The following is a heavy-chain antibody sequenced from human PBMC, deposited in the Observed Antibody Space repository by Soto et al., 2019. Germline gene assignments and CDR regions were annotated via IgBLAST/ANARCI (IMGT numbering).Heavy chain of an antibody. CDR3: AKGGGGYYDRRYYYYYGMDV. Sequence: QVQLVQSGAEVKKPGSSVKVSCKASGGTFSSYAISWVRQAPGQGLEWMGGIIPIFGTANYAQKFQGRVTITADKSTSTAYMELSSLRSEDTAVYYCAKGGGGYYDRRYYYYYGMDVWGQGTTVTVSS. V-gene: IGHV1-69*06. J-gene: IGHJ6*02. CDR2: IIPIFGTA. D-gene: IGHD3-22*01. CDR1: GGTFSSYA.